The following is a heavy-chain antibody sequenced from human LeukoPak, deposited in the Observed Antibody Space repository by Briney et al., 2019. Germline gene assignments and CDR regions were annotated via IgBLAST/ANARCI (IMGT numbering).Heavy chain of an antibody. Sequence: GGSLRLSCAASGFTFSSSAMSWVRQAPGKGLEWVSSISGSGGSTYYADSVKGRFAISRDNSKNTLYLQMNSLRAEDTAVYYCAGGSDSSSWYSYYYYYMDVWGKGTTVTVSS. V-gene: IGHV3-23*01. D-gene: IGHD6-13*01. CDR2: ISGSGGST. CDR3: AGGSDSSSWYSYYYYYMDV. J-gene: IGHJ6*03. CDR1: GFTFSSSA.